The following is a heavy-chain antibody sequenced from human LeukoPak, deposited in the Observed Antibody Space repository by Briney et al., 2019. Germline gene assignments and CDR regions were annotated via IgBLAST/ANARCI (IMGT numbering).Heavy chain of an antibody. CDR2: IIPIFGTA. J-gene: IGHJ6*04. CDR1: GGTFSSYA. V-gene: IGHV1-69*06. D-gene: IGHD3-10*01. Sequence: SVKVSCKASGGTFSSYAINWVRQATGQGLEWMGGIIPIFGTASYAQKFQGRVTITADNSTSTAYMELSSLRSEDTAVYYCARDKLLWFGESHRLTDYYGMDVWGKGTTVTVSS. CDR3: ARDKLLWFGESHRLTDYYGMDV.